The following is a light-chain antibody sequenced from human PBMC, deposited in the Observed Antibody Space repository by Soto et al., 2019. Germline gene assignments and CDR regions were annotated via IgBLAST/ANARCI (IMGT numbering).Light chain of an antibody. CDR1: QSVSSX. CDR3: XXXXXWPSIT. CDR2: DAS. J-gene: IGKJ5*01. V-gene: IGKV3-11*01. Sequence: EIVLTQSPATLSLSPGERATLSCRASQSVSSXXAWYQPKPGQAPRLLIYDASNRATGIPARFSGSGSGTDXTLTIXSLXPEXXXVXXXXXXXXWPSITFGQGTRLEIK.